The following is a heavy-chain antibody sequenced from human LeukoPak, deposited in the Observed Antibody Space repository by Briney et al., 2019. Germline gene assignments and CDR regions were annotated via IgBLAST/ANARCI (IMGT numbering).Heavy chain of an antibody. D-gene: IGHD3-22*01. CDR1: GFTFSSYW. CDR2: IKQDGSEK. CDR3: ARYLAGPEYYYDSSGYY. Sequence: GGSLRLSYAASGFTFSSYWMSWVRQAPGKGLEWVANIKQDGSEKYYVDSVKGRFTISRDNAKNSLYLQMNSLRAEDTAVYYCARYLAGPEYYYDSSGYYWGQGTLVTVSS. V-gene: IGHV3-7*05. J-gene: IGHJ4*02.